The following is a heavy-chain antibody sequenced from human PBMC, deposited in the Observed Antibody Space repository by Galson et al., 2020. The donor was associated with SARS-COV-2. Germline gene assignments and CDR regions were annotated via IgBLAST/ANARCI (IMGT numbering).Heavy chain of an antibody. CDR2: INHSGST. V-gene: IGHV4-34*01. J-gene: IGHJ4*02. Sequence: SETLSLTCAFYGGSFSGYYWSWIRQPPGKGLEWIGEINHSGSTTYNPSLKSRVTISVDTSKNQFSLKLSSVTAADTAVYYCARGPYSSGWYGLRYYFDYWGQGTLVTVSS. D-gene: IGHD6-19*01. CDR3: ARGPYSSGWYGLRYYFDY. CDR1: GGSFSGYY.